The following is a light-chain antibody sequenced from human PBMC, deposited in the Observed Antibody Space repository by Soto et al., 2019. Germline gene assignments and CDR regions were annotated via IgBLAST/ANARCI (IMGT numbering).Light chain of an antibody. CDR1: QSVPNNY. J-gene: IGKJ4*01. CDR2: AAS. Sequence: DIALTQSPGPLSLSPGERATLSCRSSQSVPNNYLAWYQQKPGQAPRLIIYAASSGATGIPDRFGGSGSGADFTLTISRLEPEDLAVYYCHQYGSSPLTLGGGTKVDIK. V-gene: IGKV3-20*01. CDR3: HQYGSSPLT.